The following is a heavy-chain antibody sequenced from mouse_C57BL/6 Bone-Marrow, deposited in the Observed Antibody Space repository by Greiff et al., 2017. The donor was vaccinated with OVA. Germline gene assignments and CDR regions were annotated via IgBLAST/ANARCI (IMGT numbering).Heavy chain of an antibody. CDR3: ARDDGMDY. Sequence: EVQGVESGGGLVQSGRSLRLSCAPSGFTFSDFYMEWVRQAPGKGLEWIAASRNKANDYTTEYSASVKGRVIVSRDTSQSIRYLQMNALRAEDTAIYYCARDDGMDYWGQGTSVTVSS. V-gene: IGHV7-1*01. CDR2: SRNKANDYTT. J-gene: IGHJ4*01. CDR1: GFTFSDFY.